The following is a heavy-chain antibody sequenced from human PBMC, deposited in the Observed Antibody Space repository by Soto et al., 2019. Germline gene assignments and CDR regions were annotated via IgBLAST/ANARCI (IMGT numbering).Heavy chain of an antibody. D-gene: IGHD6-13*01. CDR1: GFTFSSYA. CDR3: AKGIAAAGTNY. V-gene: IGHV3-23*01. CDR2: ISGSGGNT. Sequence: PGGSLRLSCAASGFTFSSYAVSWVRQAPGKGLEWVSTISGSGGNTYYADSVKGRFTISRDNSKNTLYLHMNSLRAEDTAVYYCAKGIAAAGTNYWGQGTLVTVSS. J-gene: IGHJ4*02.